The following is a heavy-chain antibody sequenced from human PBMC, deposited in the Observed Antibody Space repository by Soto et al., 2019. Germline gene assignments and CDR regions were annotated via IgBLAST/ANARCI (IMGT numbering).Heavy chain of an antibody. CDR3: ARDLLVGTTRAFDV. V-gene: IGHV4-4*02. CDR2: IFHSGTT. D-gene: IGHD1-26*01. Sequence: PSETLSLTCGVSGGSISSSNWWSWVRQSPGKGLEWIGEIFHSGTTNYNPSLKSRVTISVDKSKNQFSLKLSSVTAADTAVYYCARDLLVGTTRAFDVWGQGTMVT. J-gene: IGHJ3*01. CDR1: GGSISSSNW.